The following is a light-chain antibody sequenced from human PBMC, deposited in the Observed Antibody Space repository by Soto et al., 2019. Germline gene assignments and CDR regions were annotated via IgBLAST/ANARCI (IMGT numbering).Light chain of an antibody. CDR3: CSYAGSNTLV. CDR1: SSDVGGYNY. J-gene: IGLJ3*02. CDR2: DVS. Sequence: QSVLTQPRSVSGSPGQSVTISCTGTSSDVGGYNYVSWYQQHPGNAPKLMIYDVSKRPSGVPDRFSGSKSGNSASLTISGLQAEDEADYYCCSYAGSNTLVFGGGTKLTVL. V-gene: IGLV2-11*01.